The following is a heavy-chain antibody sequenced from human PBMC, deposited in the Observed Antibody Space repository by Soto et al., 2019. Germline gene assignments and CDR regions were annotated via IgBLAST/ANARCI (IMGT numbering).Heavy chain of an antibody. Sequence: GESLKISCKGSGYSFNSYWISWVRQMPGKGLEWMGRIDPSDYYINYSPSFQGHVTISADKSISTAYLQWNSLRASDTAMYYCARYCTNGVCSDVWGQGTTVTVSS. V-gene: IGHV5-10-1*01. D-gene: IGHD2-8*01. CDR2: IDPSDYYI. CDR1: GYSFNSYW. CDR3: ARYCTNGVCSDV. J-gene: IGHJ6*02.